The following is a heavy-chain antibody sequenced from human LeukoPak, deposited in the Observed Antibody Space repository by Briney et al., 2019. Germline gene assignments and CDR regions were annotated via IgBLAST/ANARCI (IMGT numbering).Heavy chain of an antibody. J-gene: IGHJ5*02. D-gene: IGHD3-10*01. CDR2: ISSSGSTI. Sequence: GGSLRLSCAASGFTFSSYEMHWVRQAPGKGLEWVSYISSSGSTIYYADSVKGRFTISRDNSKNTLYLQMNSLRAEDTAVYYCAVGFGELLPTIDPWGQGTLVTVSS. CDR1: GFTFSSYE. CDR3: AVGFGELLPTIDP. V-gene: IGHV3-48*03.